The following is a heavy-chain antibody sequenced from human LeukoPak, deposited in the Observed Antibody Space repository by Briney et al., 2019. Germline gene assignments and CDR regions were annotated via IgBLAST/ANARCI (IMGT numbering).Heavy chain of an antibody. CDR2: INPNSGGT. Sequence: ASVKVSCKASGYTFTGYYMHWVRQAPGQGLEWMGWINPNSGGTNYAQKFQGRVTMTRDTSISTAYMELSRLRSDDTAVYYCARTIAAAGTLDYWGQGTLVTVSS. D-gene: IGHD6-13*01. CDR1: GYTFTGYY. V-gene: IGHV1-2*02. J-gene: IGHJ4*02. CDR3: ARTIAAAGTLDY.